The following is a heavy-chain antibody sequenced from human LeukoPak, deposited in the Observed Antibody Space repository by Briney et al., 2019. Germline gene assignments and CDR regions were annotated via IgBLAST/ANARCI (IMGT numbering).Heavy chain of an antibody. V-gene: IGHV3-48*04. J-gene: IGHJ6*03. CDR1: GFTFSSYW. Sequence: GGSLRLSCAASGFTFSSYWMHWVRQAPGKGLEWVSYISSSGSTIYYADSVKGRFTISRDNAKNSLYLQMNSLRAEDTAVYYCVRAGGELAWCYYMDVWGKGTTVTISS. CDR2: ISSSGSTI. CDR3: VRAGGELAWCYYMDV. D-gene: IGHD3-16*01.